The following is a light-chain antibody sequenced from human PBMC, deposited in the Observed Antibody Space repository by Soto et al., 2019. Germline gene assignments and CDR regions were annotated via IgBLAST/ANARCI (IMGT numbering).Light chain of an antibody. Sequence: EIVLTQSPGTLSLSPGERAPLSLRASQSVSSSYLAWYQQKPGQAPRLLIYGASSRATGIPDRFSGSGSGTDFTLTISRLEPEDFAVYYCQQYSTSPLTFGGGTKVDIK. J-gene: IGKJ4*01. CDR1: QSVSSSY. CDR3: QQYSTSPLT. CDR2: GAS. V-gene: IGKV3-20*01.